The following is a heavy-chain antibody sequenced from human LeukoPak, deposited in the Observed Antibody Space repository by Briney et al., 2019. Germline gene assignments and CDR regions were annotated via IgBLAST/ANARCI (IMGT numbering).Heavy chain of an antibody. CDR3: ARVLIGFFDY. D-gene: IGHD2-8*01. J-gene: IGHJ4*02. CDR2: IYTSGST. CDR1: GGSISSGSDY. Sequence: PSETLSLTCTVSGGSISSGSDYWSWIRQPAGKGLEWIGHIYTSGSTNYNPSRKRRVTISVDTSKNQFSLKLSSVTAADTAMYHCARVLIGFFDYWGQGTLVTVSS. V-gene: IGHV4-61*09.